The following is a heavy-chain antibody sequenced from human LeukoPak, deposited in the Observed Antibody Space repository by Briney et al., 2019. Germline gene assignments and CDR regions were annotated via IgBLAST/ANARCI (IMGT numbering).Heavy chain of an antibody. CDR3: ARGDLYSSSWYN. D-gene: IGHD6-13*01. Sequence: SETLSLTCTVSGGSISSGDYYWSWIRQPPGKGLDWIGYSYYSGSTYYNPSLKSRVTISVDTSKNQFSLKLSSVTAADTAVYYCARGDLYSSSWYNWGQGTLVTVSS. CDR2: SYYSGST. CDR1: GGSISSGDYY. J-gene: IGHJ4*02. V-gene: IGHV4-30-4*08.